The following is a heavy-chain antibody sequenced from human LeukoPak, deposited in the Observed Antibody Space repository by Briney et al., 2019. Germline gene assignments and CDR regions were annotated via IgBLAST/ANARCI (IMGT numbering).Heavy chain of an antibody. CDR3: ARQPQRLGRFDY. CDR1: GVSISNSSFY. J-gene: IGHJ4*02. D-gene: IGHD1-1*01. V-gene: IGHV4-39*01. Sequence: SETLSLTCTVSGVSISNSSFYWGWIRQPPGKGLEWIGSIYYSGSTYYNPSLKSRVTISVDTSKNQFSLKLSSVTAADTAVYYCARQPQRLGRFDYWGQGTLVTVSS. CDR2: IYYSGST.